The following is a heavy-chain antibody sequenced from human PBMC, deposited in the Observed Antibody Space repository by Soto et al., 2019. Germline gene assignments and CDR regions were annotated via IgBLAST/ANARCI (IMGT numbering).Heavy chain of an antibody. Sequence: SVKVSCKASGGTFSSYAISWVRQAPGQGLEWMGGIIPIFGTANYAQKFQGRVTITADKSTSTAYMELSSLRSEDTAVYYCARDRGWYYGYVWGSYRHQRPGHAFDIWGQGTMVTVSS. CDR1: GGTFSSYA. CDR2: IIPIFGTA. CDR3: ARDRGWYYGYVWGSYRHQRPGHAFDI. V-gene: IGHV1-69*06. D-gene: IGHD3-16*02. J-gene: IGHJ3*02.